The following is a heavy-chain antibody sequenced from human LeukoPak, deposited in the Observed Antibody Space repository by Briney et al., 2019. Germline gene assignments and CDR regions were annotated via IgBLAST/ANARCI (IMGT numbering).Heavy chain of an antibody. CDR1: GFTFINYW. J-gene: IGHJ4*02. V-gene: IGHV3-74*01. Sequence: GGSLRLSCAASGFTFINYWMHWVRQAPGEGLVWVSHINNDGSTTTYADSVKGRFTISRDNAKNTLYLHVNSLRAQDTAVYYCARGGFCSGADCRGSFDYWGQGSLVTVSS. D-gene: IGHD2-15*01. CDR3: ARGGFCSGADCRGSFDY. CDR2: INNDGSTT.